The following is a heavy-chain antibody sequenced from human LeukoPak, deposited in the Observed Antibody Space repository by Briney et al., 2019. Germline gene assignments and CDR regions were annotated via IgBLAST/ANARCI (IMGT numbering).Heavy chain of an antibody. CDR2: FDPEDGET. J-gene: IGHJ4*02. CDR3: ARDTGYSSSSDY. V-gene: IGHV1-24*01. CDR1: GYTLTELS. D-gene: IGHD6-6*01. Sequence: ASVKVSCKVSGYTLTELSMHWVRQAPGKGLEWMGGFDPEDGETIYAQKFQGRVTMTEDTSTDTAYMELSSLRSEDTAVYYCARDTGYSSSSDYWGQGTLVTVSS.